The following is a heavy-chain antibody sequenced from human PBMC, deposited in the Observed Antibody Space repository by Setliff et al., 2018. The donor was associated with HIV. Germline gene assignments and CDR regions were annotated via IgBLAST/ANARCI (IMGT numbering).Heavy chain of an antibody. V-gene: IGHV4-34*01. D-gene: IGHD5-12*01. CDR1: GGSFSDYS. J-gene: IGHJ4*02. CDR2: ISYSGST. CDR3: AKSPGFSGYGGSG. Sequence: PSETLSLTCAVYGGSFSDYSWSWIRQPPGKGLEWIGEISYSGSTNYNPSLKSRVTISIDTSKNQFSLRLTSLTAADTAVYYCAKSPGFSGYGGSGWGQGTLVTVSS.